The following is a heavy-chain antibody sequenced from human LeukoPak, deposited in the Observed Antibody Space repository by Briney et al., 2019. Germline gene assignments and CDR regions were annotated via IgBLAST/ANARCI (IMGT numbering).Heavy chain of an antibody. CDR1: GFTFSAYP. CDR2: ISYDGTKK. CDR3: ARVQQELAYDY. V-gene: IGHV3-30*04. J-gene: IGHJ4*02. D-gene: IGHD6-13*01. Sequence: GRSLRLSCAASGFTFSAYPMYWVRHSPGKGLDWVAVISYDGTKKYYADSVKGRFTISRDNSDNTLYLQMNDLRAEDTALYYCARVQQELAYDYWVQETLVTVSS.